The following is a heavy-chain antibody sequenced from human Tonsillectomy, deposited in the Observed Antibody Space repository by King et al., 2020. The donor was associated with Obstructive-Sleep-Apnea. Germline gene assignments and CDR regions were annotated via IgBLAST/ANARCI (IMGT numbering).Heavy chain of an antibody. Sequence: VQLVESGAEVKKPGASVKVSCKASGYTFTSYGISWVRQAPGQGLEWMGWISAYNGNTNYAQKLQGRVTMTTDTSTSTAYMELRSMRSDDTAVYYCASAQSLNYDILTGHPGGPWFDPWGQGTLVTVSS. CDR1: GYTFTSYG. CDR2: ISAYNGNT. CDR3: ASAQSLNYDILTGHPGGPWFDP. V-gene: IGHV1-18*04. D-gene: IGHD3-9*01. J-gene: IGHJ5*02.